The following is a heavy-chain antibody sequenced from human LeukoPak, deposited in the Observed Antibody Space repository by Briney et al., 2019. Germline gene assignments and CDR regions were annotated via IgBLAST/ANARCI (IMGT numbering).Heavy chain of an antibody. CDR3: ARDVGRYDFWSGYPTPYNWFDP. CDR1: GFTLSSYW. D-gene: IGHD3-3*01. Sequence: GSLRLSCAASGFTLSSYWMHWVRQAPGKGLVWVSRINTDGSSTSYADSVKGRFTISRDNAKNTLYLQMNSLRAEDTAVYYCARDVGRYDFWSGYPTPYNWFDPWGQGTLVTVSS. V-gene: IGHV3-74*01. J-gene: IGHJ5*02. CDR2: INTDGSST.